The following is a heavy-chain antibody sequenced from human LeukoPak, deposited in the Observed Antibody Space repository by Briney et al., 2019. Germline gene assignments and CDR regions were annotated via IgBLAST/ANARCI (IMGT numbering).Heavy chain of an antibody. CDR2: FASTGRT. Sequence: SETLSLTVAVYGGSFSGYYWSWIRQPPGKGLDWIGLFASTGRTNYQPSLNNRVTMSMDASKNVLSLNLTSVTAADTALYYCARDVKVVVSTYYDYNYIDVWGTGTKVIVSS. CDR1: GGSFSGYY. CDR3: ARDVKVVVSTYYDYNYIDV. V-gene: IGHV4-59*10. J-gene: IGHJ6*03. D-gene: IGHD2-21*01.